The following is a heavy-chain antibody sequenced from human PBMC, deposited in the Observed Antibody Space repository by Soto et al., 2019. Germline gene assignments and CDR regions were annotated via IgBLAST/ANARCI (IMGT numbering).Heavy chain of an antibody. D-gene: IGHD3-16*01. Sequence: QVQLQESGPGLVKPSETLSLTCTVSGGSISSYYWSRIRQPPGKGREWIGYIYYSGSTNYNPSLKSRVTISVDTSKNQFSLKLSSVTAADTAVYYCARHMITFGGAYYYYGMDVWGLGTTVTVSS. CDR1: GGSISSYY. CDR2: IYYSGST. J-gene: IGHJ6*02. V-gene: IGHV4-59*01. CDR3: ARHMITFGGAYYYYGMDV.